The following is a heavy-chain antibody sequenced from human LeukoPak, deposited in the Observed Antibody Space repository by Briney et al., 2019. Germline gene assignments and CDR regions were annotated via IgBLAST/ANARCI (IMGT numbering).Heavy chain of an antibody. CDR3: ARDPNVLLWFGELLGAWFDP. D-gene: IGHD3-10*01. CDR2: ISAYNGNT. J-gene: IGHJ5*02. V-gene: IGHV1-18*01. Sequence: ASVKVSCKASGYTFTSDGISWVRQAPGQGLEWMGWISAYNGNTNYAQKLQGRVTMTTDTSTSTAYMELRSLRSDDTAVYYCARDPNVLLWFGELLGAWFDPWGQGTLVTVSS. CDR1: GYTFTSDG.